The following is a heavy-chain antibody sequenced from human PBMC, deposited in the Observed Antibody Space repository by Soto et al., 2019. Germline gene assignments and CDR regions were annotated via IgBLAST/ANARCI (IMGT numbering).Heavy chain of an antibody. CDR3: ARDDNGDYRTPRGGPDY. CDR1: GFTFSSYG. V-gene: IGHV3-33*01. D-gene: IGHD4-17*01. CDR2: IWYDGSNK. Sequence: QVQLVESGGGVVQPGRSLRLSCAASGFTFSSYGMHWVRQAPGKGLEWVAVIWYDGSNKYYADSVKGRFTISRDNSKNTLYLQMNSLRAEDTAVYYCARDDNGDYRTPRGGPDYWGQGTLVTVSS. J-gene: IGHJ4*02.